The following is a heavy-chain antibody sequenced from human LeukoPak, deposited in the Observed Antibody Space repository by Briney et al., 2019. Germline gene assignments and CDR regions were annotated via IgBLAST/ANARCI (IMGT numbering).Heavy chain of an antibody. D-gene: IGHD6-6*01. Sequence: PSETLSLTRTVSGGSISSSYWSWIRQPPGKGLEWIGYIYHSGDTNSNPSLKSRVTISMDTSKNQFSLKLSSVAAADTAVYYCARHNFARPFDYWGQGTQVTVSS. CDR3: ARHNFARPFDY. V-gene: IGHV4-59*08. CDR2: IYHSGDT. CDR1: GGSISSSY. J-gene: IGHJ4*02.